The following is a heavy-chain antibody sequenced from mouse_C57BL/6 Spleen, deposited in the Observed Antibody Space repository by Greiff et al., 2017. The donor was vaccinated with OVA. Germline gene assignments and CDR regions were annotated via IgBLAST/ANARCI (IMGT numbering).Heavy chain of an antibody. CDR2: ISSGGDYI. CDR1: GFTFSSYA. CDR3: ARDSTVVATDAMDY. Sequence: EVHLVESGEGLVKPGGSLKLSCAASGFTFSSYAMSWVRQTPEKRLEWVAYISSGGDYIYYPDNVKGRFTISRDNAKNNLYLQMSHLKSEDTAMYYCARDSTVVATDAMDYWGQGTSVTVSS. J-gene: IGHJ4*01. V-gene: IGHV5S21*01. D-gene: IGHD1-1*01.